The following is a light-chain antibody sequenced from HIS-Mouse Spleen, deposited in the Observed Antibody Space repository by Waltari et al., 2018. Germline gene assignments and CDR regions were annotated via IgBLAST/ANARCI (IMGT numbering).Light chain of an antibody. CDR3: YSTDSSGNHRV. J-gene: IGLJ2*01. Sequence: SYELTQPPSVSVSPGQTARITCSGDALPKKYAYWYQQKSGQDPVLGIYEDSKLPPGILERFSGSSSGTMATLTISGSQVEDEADYYCYSTDSSGNHRVFGGGTKLTVL. CDR1: ALPKKY. CDR2: EDS. V-gene: IGLV3-10*01.